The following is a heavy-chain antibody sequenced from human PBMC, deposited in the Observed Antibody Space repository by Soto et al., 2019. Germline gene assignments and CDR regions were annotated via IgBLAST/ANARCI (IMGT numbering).Heavy chain of an antibody. CDR3: AKTGRRVDSSYSREIDS. Sequence: SETLSLTCTVSGGSVSSGSYYWSWIRQPPGKGLEWIGHIYYSGSTSYNPSLKSRVTVSLDTSKNQFSLRMSSVTAADTAVYYCAKTGRRVDSSYSREIDSWGQGTLVTVSS. CDR1: GGSVSSGSYY. V-gene: IGHV4-61*01. D-gene: IGHD2-21*01. CDR2: IYYSGST. J-gene: IGHJ4*02.